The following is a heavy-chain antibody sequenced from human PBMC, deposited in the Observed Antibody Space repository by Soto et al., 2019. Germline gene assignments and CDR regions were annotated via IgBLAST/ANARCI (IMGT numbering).Heavy chain of an antibody. D-gene: IGHD2-15*01. CDR3: AKEEDIVVVVAATLGY. V-gene: IGHV3-23*01. J-gene: IGHJ4*02. CDR2: ISGSGGST. CDR1: GFTFSSYA. Sequence: EVQLLESGGGLVQPGGSLRLSCAASGFTFSSYAMSWVRQAPGKGLEWVSAISGSGGSTYYADSVKGRFTISRDNSKNTLYLQMNSLRDEDTAVYYCAKEEDIVVVVAATLGYWGQGTLVTVSS.